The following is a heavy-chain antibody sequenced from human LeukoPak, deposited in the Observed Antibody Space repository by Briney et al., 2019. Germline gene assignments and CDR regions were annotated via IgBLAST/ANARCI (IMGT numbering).Heavy chain of an antibody. Sequence: SETLSLTCAVYGGSFSGYYWSWIRRPPGKGLEWIGEINHSGSTNYNPSLKSRVTISVDTSKNQFSLKLSSVTAADTAVYYCARLSFDYWGQGTLVTVSS. V-gene: IGHV4-34*01. CDR2: INHSGST. CDR3: ARLSFDY. J-gene: IGHJ4*02. CDR1: GGSFSGYY.